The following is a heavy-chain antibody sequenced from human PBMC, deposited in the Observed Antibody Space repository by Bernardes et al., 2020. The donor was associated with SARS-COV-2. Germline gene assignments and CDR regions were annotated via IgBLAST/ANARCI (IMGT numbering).Heavy chain of an antibody. CDR1: GFTLSDYG. D-gene: IGHD1-26*01. CDR2: ISHDGIET. Sequence: GYLSPSCATSGFTLSDYGMHWVRQAPGKGLEWVAVISHDGIETHYADSVKGRFTISRDNSRNTLHVQMDSLRVEDTALYYCAKEPPGNYYSAYFDDWGQGTLVTVSS. J-gene: IGHJ4*02. V-gene: IGHV3-30*18. CDR3: AKEPPGNYYSAYFDD.